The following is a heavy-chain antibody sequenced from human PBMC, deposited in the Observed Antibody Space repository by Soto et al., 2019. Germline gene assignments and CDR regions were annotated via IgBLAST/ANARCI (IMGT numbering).Heavy chain of an antibody. V-gene: IGHV1-69*06. Sequence: QVQLVQSGAEVKKPGSSVKVSCKASGGTFNSYTINWVRQAPGQGLEWLGGIIPISGSAKYAQKFQGRVTLTAVKSTRTAYMELSSLRSEDTAVYYGARISAASFYYYAMDVWGQGTTVTVSS. CDR3: ARISAASFYYYAMDV. CDR2: IIPISGSA. J-gene: IGHJ6*02. CDR1: GGTFNSYT. D-gene: IGHD6-25*01.